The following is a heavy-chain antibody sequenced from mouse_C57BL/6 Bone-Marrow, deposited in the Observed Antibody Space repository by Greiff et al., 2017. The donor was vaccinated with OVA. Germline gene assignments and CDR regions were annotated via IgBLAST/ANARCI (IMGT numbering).Heavy chain of an antibody. CDR2: IDPETGGT. CDR3: TGPPLYYFDY. J-gene: IGHJ2*01. D-gene: IGHD3-1*01. V-gene: IGHV1-15*01. Sequence: QVQLQQSGAELVRPGASVTLSCKASGYTFTDYEMHWVKQTPVHGLEWIGAIDPETGGTAYNQKFKGKAILTADKSSSTAYMELRSLTSEDSAVYYCTGPPLYYFDYWGQGTTLTVSS. CDR1: GYTFTDYE.